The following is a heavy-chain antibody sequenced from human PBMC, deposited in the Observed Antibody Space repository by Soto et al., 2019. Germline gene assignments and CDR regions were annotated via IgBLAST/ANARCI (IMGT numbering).Heavy chain of an antibody. Sequence: SETLSLTCAVYGGSFSGHSWTWIRQSPGKGLEWIGDINHSGRVNYSPSLKSRVTISLDTSKNQFSLTLSAVAAADTAMYYCSTRAYDTNGYYRFDPWGQGTLVTVSS. CDR1: GGSFSGHS. CDR3: STRAYDTNGYYRFDP. V-gene: IGHV4-34*01. D-gene: IGHD3-22*01. CDR2: INHSGRV. J-gene: IGHJ5*01.